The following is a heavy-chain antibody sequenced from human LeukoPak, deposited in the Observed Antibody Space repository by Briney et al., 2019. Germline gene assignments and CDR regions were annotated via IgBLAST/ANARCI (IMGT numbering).Heavy chain of an antibody. CDR1: GGSISSYY. J-gene: IGHJ3*02. V-gene: IGHV4-59*01. CDR3: ARDTAYYYDSSGFDAFDI. Sequence: SETLSLTCTVSGGSISSYYWSWIRQPPGKGLEWNGYIYYSGSTNYNPSLKSRVTISVDTSKNQFSLKLSSVTAADTAVYYCARDTAYYYDSSGFDAFDIWGQGTMVTVSS. CDR2: IYYSGST. D-gene: IGHD3-22*01.